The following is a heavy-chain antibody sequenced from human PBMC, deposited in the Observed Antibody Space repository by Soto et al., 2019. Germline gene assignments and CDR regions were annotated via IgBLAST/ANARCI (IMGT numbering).Heavy chain of an antibody. CDR1: GGSISSGDYY. V-gene: IGHV4-30-4*01. Sequence: SETLSLTCTVSGGSISSGDYYWSWIRQPPGKGLEWIGYIYYSGSTYYNPSLKSRVTISVDTSKNQFSLKLSSVTAADTAVYYCARADGIPRAFRYYYDSSGYLWGQGTMVTVYS. J-gene: IGHJ4*02. CDR2: IYYSGST. D-gene: IGHD3-22*01. CDR3: ARADGIPRAFRYYYDSSGYL.